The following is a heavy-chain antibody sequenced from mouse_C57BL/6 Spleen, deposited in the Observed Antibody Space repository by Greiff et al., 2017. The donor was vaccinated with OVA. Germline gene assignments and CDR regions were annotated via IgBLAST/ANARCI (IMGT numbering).Heavy chain of an antibody. V-gene: IGHV1-26*01. J-gene: IGHJ3*01. Sequence: VQLQQSGPELVKPGASVKISCKASGYTFTDYYMNWVKQSHGKSLEWIGDINPNNGGTSYNQKFKGKATLTVDKSSSTAYMELRSLTSEDSAVYYCARSDGYYFWFAYWGQGTLVTVSA. CDR3: ARSDGYYFWFAY. CDR1: GYTFTDYY. CDR2: INPNNGGT. D-gene: IGHD2-3*01.